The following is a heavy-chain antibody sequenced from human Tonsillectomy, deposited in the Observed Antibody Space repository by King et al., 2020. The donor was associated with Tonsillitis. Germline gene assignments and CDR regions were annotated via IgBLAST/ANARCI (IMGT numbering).Heavy chain of an antibody. CDR2: IYYSWST. CDR1: GGSISSSSYY. CDR3: ARLPDSSGFYYYYFDY. D-gene: IGHD3-22*01. J-gene: IGHJ4*02. V-gene: IGHV4-39*07. Sequence: QLQESGPGLVKPSETLSLTCTVSGGSISSSSYYWGWIRQPPGEGLEWIGSIYYSWSTYYNPSLKSRVTISVDTSKNQFSLTLSSVTAADTAVYYCARLPDSSGFYYYYFDYWGQGTLVTVSS.